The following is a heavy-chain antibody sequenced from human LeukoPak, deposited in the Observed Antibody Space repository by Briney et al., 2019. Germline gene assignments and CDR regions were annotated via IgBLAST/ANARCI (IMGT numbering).Heavy chain of an antibody. CDR3: ARSLYCSGGSCYYYYYGMDV. CDR1: GFTFSSYA. J-gene: IGHJ6*02. V-gene: IGHV3-21*01. CDR2: ISSSSSYI. Sequence: GGSLRLSCAASGFTFSSYAMSWVRQAPGKGLEWVSSISSSSSYIYYADSVKGRFTISRDNAKNSLYLQMNSLRAEDTAVYYCARSLYCSGGSCYYYYYGMDVWGQGTTVTVS. D-gene: IGHD2-15*01.